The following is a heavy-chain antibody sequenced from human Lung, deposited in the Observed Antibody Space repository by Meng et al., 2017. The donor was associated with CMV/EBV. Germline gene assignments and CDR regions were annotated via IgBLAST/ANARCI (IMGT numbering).Heavy chain of an antibody. CDR1: GASISSNY. CDR2: ISSTGYL. V-gene: IGHV4-59*01. Sequence: SETLSLXCTVSGASISSNYWSRSRRPPGKGLEYIGSISSTGYLEYSPSLKGRVTILLDTSKNHFSLKLTSVTAADTAMYYCAGPDDKGSSPHDPFDIWGQGTMVTVSS. D-gene: IGHD1-1*01. CDR3: AGPDDKGSSPHDPFDI. J-gene: IGHJ3*02.